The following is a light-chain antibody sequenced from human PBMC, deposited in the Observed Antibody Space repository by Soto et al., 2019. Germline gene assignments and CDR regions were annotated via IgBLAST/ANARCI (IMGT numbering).Light chain of an antibody. CDR1: QSISTW. CDR3: QQYNSYRA. J-gene: IGKJ1*01. V-gene: IGKV1-5*01. CDR2: DAS. Sequence: DIQMTQSPSTLSASVGDRVTITCRASQSISTWLAWYQQKPGRAPKLLIYDASTLDGGVPSRFSGSGSGTEFTLTISSLQPDDFATYYCQQYNSYRAFGQGTKVDIK.